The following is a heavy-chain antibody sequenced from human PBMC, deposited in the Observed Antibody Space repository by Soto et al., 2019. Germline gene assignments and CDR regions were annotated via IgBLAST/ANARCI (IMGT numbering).Heavy chain of an antibody. CDR1: GGAISSGTYY. V-gene: IGHV4-30-4*01. D-gene: IGHD2-21*02. CDR3: VRRCKKASGQCDSWFAL. CDR2: VHYNGDA. Sequence: QVQLQESGPGLVNPSQTLSLTCTVSGGAISSGTYYWSWIRQSPGKGLEWIGYVHYNGDAHYSPSIKSVVTISLDTSDKQFCLRLNCVNAVGTAVYYCVRRCKKASGQCDSWFALWGQGTLVTGSS. J-gene: IGHJ5*02.